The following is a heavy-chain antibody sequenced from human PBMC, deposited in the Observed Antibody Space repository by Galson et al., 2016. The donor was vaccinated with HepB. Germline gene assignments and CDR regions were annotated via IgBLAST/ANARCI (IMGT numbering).Heavy chain of an antibody. CDR2: IIPFSGTT. J-gene: IGHJ4*02. CDR3: AATYYRGTGISDYFDS. CDR1: GSTFSTNI. D-gene: IGHD3-10*01. Sequence: SVKVSCKASGSTFSTNIIHWVRQTPGQGLEWLGWIIPFSGTTNNARDFQARVTFAADRSTSTVFMEMSSLRSEDTAVYYCAATYYRGTGISDYFDSWGRGTLVTVSS. V-gene: IGHV1-69*06.